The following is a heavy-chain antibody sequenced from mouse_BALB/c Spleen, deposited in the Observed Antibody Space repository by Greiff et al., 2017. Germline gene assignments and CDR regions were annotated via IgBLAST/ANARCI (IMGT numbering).Heavy chain of an antibody. V-gene: IGHV14-1*02. D-gene: IGHD2-1*01. J-gene: IGHJ4*01. CDR2: IDPENGNT. CDR1: GFNIKDYY. Sequence: VQLQQSGAELVRPGALVKLSCKASGFNIKDYYMHWVKQRPEQGLEWIGWIDPENGNTIYDPKFQGKASITADTSSNTVYLQLSSLTSEDTAVYYCARGNYMGAMDYWGQGTSVTVSS. CDR3: ARGNYMGAMDY.